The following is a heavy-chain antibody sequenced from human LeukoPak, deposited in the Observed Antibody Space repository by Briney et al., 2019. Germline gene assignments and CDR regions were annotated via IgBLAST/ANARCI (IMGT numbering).Heavy chain of an antibody. CDR1: GFTFSSST. Sequence: PGRSLRLSCAASGFTFSSSTMHWVRQAPGKGLEWVAIISYDGVNKYYADSVKGRFTISRDNSKNTLYVQMNSLRAEDTAIYYCAKDSFSHNGIFDALDIWGQGTMVTVSS. CDR2: ISYDGVNK. D-gene: IGHD2-8*01. J-gene: IGHJ3*02. V-gene: IGHV3-30*04. CDR3: AKDSFSHNGIFDALDI.